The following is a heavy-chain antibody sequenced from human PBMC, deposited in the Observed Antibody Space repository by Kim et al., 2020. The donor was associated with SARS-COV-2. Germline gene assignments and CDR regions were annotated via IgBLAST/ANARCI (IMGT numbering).Heavy chain of an antibody. CDR2: IYYSGST. D-gene: IGHD3-22*01. CDR1: GGSVSSGSYY. J-gene: IGHJ3*02. CDR3: ARDPQGGYYYDSSGFDEKPRGAFDI. V-gene: IGHV4-61*01. Sequence: SETLSLTCTVSGGSVSSGSYYWSWIRQPPGKGLEWIGYIYYSGSTNYNPSLKSRVTISVDTSKNQFSLKLSSVTAADTAVYYCARDPQGGYYYDSSGFDEKPRGAFDIWGQGTMVTVSS.